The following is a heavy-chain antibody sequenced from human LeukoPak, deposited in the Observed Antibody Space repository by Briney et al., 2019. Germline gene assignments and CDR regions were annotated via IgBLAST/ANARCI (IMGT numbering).Heavy chain of an antibody. V-gene: IGHV1-18*01. CDR3: ARDKAVTTELTQYFHH. Sequence: ASVKVXXXASGYTFTSYGISWVRQAPGQGLEXMGWISAYNGNTNYAQKLQGRVTMTTDTSTSTAYMELRSLRSDDTAVYYCARDKAVTTELTQYFHHWGQGTLVTVSS. D-gene: IGHD4-11*01. J-gene: IGHJ1*01. CDR2: ISAYNGNT. CDR1: GYTFTSYG.